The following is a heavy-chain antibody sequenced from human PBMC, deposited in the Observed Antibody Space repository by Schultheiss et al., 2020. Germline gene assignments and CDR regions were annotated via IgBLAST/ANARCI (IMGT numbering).Heavy chain of an antibody. V-gene: IGHV3-48*04. D-gene: IGHD4-11*01. Sequence: GGSLRLSCAASGFTVSSNYMSWVRQAPGKGLEWVSYISSTSSTIYYADSVKGRFTISRDNAKNSLYLQMNSLRAEDTAVYYCARASGDETTVTEGYYYYYGMDVWGQGTTVTVS. CDR3: ARASGDETTVTEGYYYYYGMDV. CDR1: GFTVSSNY. CDR2: ISSTSSTI. J-gene: IGHJ6*02.